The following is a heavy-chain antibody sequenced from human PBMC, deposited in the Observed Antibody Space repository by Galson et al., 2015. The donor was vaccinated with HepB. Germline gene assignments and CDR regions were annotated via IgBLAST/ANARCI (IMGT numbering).Heavy chain of an antibody. Sequence: TLSLTCAVSGDSIRTTGYFWSWIRQHPGKGLEWIGHMYYSGSTSYNPSLKSRVTMSLDRSKNQFSLELSSVTAADTAVYYCARGSLGYSDTYSAGFDIWGQGTVVPVFS. D-gene: IGHD5-18*01. V-gene: IGHV4-31*11. CDR3: ARGSLGYSDTYSAGFDI. J-gene: IGHJ3*02. CDR1: GDSIRTTGYF. CDR2: MYYSGST.